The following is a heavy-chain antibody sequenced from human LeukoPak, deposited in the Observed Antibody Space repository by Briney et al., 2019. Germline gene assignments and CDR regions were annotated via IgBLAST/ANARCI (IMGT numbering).Heavy chain of an antibody. CDR1: GDSISSSSYY. D-gene: IGHD6-19*01. J-gene: IGHJ4*02. CDR3: ARLGINSGWPNYFDY. Sequence: PSETLSLTCTVSGDSISSSSYYWGWIRQPPGKGLEWIGSIYYSGSTYYNPSLKSRVTISVDTSKNHFSLKLSSVTAADTAVYYCARLGINSGWPNYFDYWGQGTLVTVSS. V-gene: IGHV4-39*02. CDR2: IYYSGST.